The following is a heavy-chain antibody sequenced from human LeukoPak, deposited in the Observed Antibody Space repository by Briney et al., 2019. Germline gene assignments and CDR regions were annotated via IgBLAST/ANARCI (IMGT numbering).Heavy chain of an antibody. CDR3: ARSIPYGTTWYGRSDY. V-gene: IGHV3-7*03. CDR1: GFPFSSYS. J-gene: IGHJ4*02. Sequence: GGSLRLSCAASGFPFSSYSMTWVRQAPGQGLEWVANIKPDGTTKFYVDSVKGRFTLSRDNALNSLYLQMNSLRAEDTAIYYCARSIPYGTTWYGRSDYWGQGTLVTVSS. D-gene: IGHD6-13*01. CDR2: IKPDGTTK.